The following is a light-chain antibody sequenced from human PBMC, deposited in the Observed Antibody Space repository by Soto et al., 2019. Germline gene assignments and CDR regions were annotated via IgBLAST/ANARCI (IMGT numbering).Light chain of an antibody. V-gene: IGKV3-11*01. Sequence: EIVLTQSPATPSLSPGERATLSCRASQSVSSYLAWYQQKPGQAPRLLIYDASNRATGIPARFSGSGSGTDFTLTISSLEPEDCAVYYCQQRSNWPPLTFGGGTKVEIK. CDR1: QSVSSY. J-gene: IGKJ4*01. CDR2: DAS. CDR3: QQRSNWPPLT.